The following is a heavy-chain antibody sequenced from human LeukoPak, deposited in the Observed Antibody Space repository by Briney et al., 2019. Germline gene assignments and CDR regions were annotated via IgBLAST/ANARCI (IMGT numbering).Heavy chain of an antibody. V-gene: IGHV1-69*06. CDR1: GGTFSSYD. CDR3: ASGTTDIVVVPAILRNYYFDY. J-gene: IGHJ4*02. D-gene: IGHD2-2*01. Sequence: SVKVSCKASGGTFSSYDISWVRQAPGQGLEWMGGIIPMLGTPNYAQKFQGRVTITADKSTSTAYMDLSSLRSEDTAVYYCASGTTDIVVVPAILRNYYFDYWGQGTLVTVSS. CDR2: IIPMLGTP.